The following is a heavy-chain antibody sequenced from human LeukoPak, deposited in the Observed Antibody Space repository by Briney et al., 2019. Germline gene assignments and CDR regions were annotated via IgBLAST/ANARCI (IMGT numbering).Heavy chain of an antibody. J-gene: IGHJ6*02. D-gene: IGHD3-10*01. Sequence: PGGSLRLSCAASGFTFTTYWIHWVRQAPGKGLVWVSHINSDGSITSYADSVKGRFTISRDNAKNSLYLQMNSLRAEDTAVYYCARGDYYGSGSYSLDYYYGMDVWGQGTTVTVSS. CDR3: ARGDYYGSGSYSLDYYYGMDV. CDR2: INSDGSIT. V-gene: IGHV3-74*01. CDR1: GFTFTTYW.